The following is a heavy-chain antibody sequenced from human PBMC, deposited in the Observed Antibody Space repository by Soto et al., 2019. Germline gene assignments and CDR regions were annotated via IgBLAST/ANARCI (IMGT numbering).Heavy chain of an antibody. CDR1: GGTFSSYT. V-gene: IGHV1-69*02. J-gene: IGHJ4*02. CDR2: IIPILGIA. D-gene: IGHD6-19*01. Sequence: QVQLVQSGAEVKKPGSSVKVSCKASGGTFSSYTISWVRQAPGQGLEWMGRIIPILGIANYAQKFQGRVTITADKSTSTADMELSSLRSEDTAVYYCASRRDGCNSPFDYWGQGTLVTVSS. CDR3: ASRRDGCNSPFDY.